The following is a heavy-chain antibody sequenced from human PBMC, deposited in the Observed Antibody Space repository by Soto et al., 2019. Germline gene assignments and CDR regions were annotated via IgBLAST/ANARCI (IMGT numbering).Heavy chain of an antibody. CDR3: ARLRITIYGVARYGMAV. V-gene: IGHV1-3*01. J-gene: IGHJ6*02. Sequence: GASVKVSCKASGYTFTSSAMHWVRPAPGQRLEWMGWINAGNGNTKYSQKFQGRVTITRDTSASTAYMELSSLRSEDTAVYYCARLRITIYGVARYGMAVWGQGTTVTVS. CDR1: GYTFTSSA. CDR2: INAGNGNT. D-gene: IGHD3-3*01.